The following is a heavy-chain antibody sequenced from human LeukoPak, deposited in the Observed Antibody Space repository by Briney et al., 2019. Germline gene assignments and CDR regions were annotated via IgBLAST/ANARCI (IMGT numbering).Heavy chain of an antibody. D-gene: IGHD4-17*01. CDR1: GGSISSDNYY. J-gene: IGHJ4*02. V-gene: IGHV4-61*02. CDR3: ARASGDYNFDY. Sequence: SETLSLTCTVSGGSISSDNYYWSWIRQPAGRGLEWIGRIYTSGSTYYNPSLKSRVTISVDTSKNQFSLKLSSVTAADTAVYYCARASGDYNFDYWGQGTLVTVSS. CDR2: IYTSGST.